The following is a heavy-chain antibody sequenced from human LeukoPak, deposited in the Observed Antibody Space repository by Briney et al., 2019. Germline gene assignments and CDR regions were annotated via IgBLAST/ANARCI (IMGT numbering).Heavy chain of an antibody. V-gene: IGHV4-59*02. Sequence: SETLPLTCTVSGVSVSSYYWSWIRQPPGKGLEWIGSIYYSGSTNYNPSLKNRVTISIDTSKSQFSLKLSSVTAADTAVYYCARDRRDGYNQLFDYWGQGTLVTVSS. D-gene: IGHD5-24*01. CDR3: ARDRRDGYNQLFDY. J-gene: IGHJ4*02. CDR2: IYYSGST. CDR1: GVSVSSYY.